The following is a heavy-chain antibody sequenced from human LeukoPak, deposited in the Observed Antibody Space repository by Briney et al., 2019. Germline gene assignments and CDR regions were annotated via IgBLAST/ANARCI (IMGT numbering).Heavy chain of an antibody. CDR2: ISGSSDTI. CDR1: GFTFSSYS. J-gene: IGHJ4*02. Sequence: GGSLRLSCAASGFTFSSYSMNWVRQARGKGLEWVSYISGSSDTIYYADSVKGRFTISRDNAKNSVHLQMNSLRDEDTGVYYCARSGYYLLDYWGQGTVVTVSS. CDR3: ARSGYYLLDY. D-gene: IGHD3-22*01. V-gene: IGHV3-48*02.